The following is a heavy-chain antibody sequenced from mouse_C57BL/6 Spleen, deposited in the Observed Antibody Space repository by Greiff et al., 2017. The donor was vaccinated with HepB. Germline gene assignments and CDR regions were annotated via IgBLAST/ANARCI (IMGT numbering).Heavy chain of an antibody. J-gene: IGHJ2*01. D-gene: IGHD1-1*01. CDR1: GYTFTSYW. V-gene: IGHV1-52*01. CDR3: ARKDYYYGSSDYFDY. CDR2: IDPSDSET. Sequence: VQLQQPGAELVRPGSSVKLSCKASGYTFTSYWMHWVKQRPIQGLEWIGNIDPSDSETHYNQKFKDKATLTVDKSSSTAYMQLSSLTSEDSAVYYCARKDYYYGSSDYFDYWGQGTTLTVSS.